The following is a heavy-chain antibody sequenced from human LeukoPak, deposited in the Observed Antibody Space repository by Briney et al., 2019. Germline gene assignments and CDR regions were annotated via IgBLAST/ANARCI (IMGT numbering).Heavy chain of an antibody. CDR3: ARYSGSYDNY. CDR1: GFTFGSYS. J-gene: IGHJ4*02. CDR2: ISSSSSYI. Sequence: GGSLRLSCAASGFTFGSYSMNWVRQAPGKGLEWVSSISSSSSYIYYADSVKGRFTISRDNAKNSLYLQMNSLRAEDTAVYYCARYSGSYDNYWGQGTLVTVSS. D-gene: IGHD1-26*01. V-gene: IGHV3-21*01.